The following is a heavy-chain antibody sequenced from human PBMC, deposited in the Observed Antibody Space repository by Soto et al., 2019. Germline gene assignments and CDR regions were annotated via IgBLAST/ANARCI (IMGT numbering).Heavy chain of an antibody. CDR2: FRERGGTT. J-gene: IGHJ4*02. V-gene: IGHV3-23*01. D-gene: IGHD7-27*01. Sequence: VQLWDSGGGLVQPGGSLRLSCAASGFRFSSSAMSWVRQAPGKRLEWVSTFRERGGTTHYADTVKGRFTIARDTSKNIMFIQMNSLKDENTTIYYRTKDSHGANISPTHDYWGQGTLVTVGS. CDR1: GFRFSSSA. CDR3: TKDSHGANISPTHDY.